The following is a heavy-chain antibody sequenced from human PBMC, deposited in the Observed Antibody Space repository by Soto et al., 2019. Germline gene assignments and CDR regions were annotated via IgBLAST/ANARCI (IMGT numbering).Heavy chain of an antibody. V-gene: IGHV3-9*01. Sequence: EVQLVESGGGLVQPGRSLRLSCAASGFTFDDYAMHWVRQAPGKGLEWVSGISWNSGSIGYEDSVKGRFTISRDNAKNPLSLQMKSLTAQDTALYYCAKGSQLLTEAGGHWGQGTLVTVSS. J-gene: IGHJ4*02. CDR2: ISWNSGSI. D-gene: IGHD2-2*01. CDR1: GFTFDDYA. CDR3: AKGSQLLTEAGGH.